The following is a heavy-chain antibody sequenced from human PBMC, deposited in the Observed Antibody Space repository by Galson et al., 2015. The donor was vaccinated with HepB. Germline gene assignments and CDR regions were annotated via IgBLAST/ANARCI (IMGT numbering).Heavy chain of an antibody. J-gene: IGHJ4*02. CDR1: GFTVSSNY. V-gene: IGHV3-53*01. CDR2: IYSGGST. CDR3: ARWDGDSRFFDY. Sequence: SLRLSCAASGFTVSSNYMSWVRQAPGKGLEWDSVIYSGGSTYYADSVKGRFTISRDNSKNTLYLQMNSLRAEDTAVYYCARWDGDSRFFDYWGQGTLVTVSS. D-gene: IGHD4-17*01.